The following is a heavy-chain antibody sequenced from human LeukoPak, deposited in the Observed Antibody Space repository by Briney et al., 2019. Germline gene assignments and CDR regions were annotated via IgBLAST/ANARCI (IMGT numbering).Heavy chain of an antibody. Sequence: GGSLRLSCAASGFTFSIYAMHWVRQAPGKGLEWVAVISYDGSNKYYADSVKGRFTISRDNSKNTLYLQMNSLRAEDTAVYYCARAGGSSWYYYYYYMDVWGKGTTVTVSS. J-gene: IGHJ6*03. CDR1: GFTFSIYA. D-gene: IGHD6-13*01. V-gene: IGHV3-30-3*01. CDR2: ISYDGSNK. CDR3: ARAGGSSWYYYYYYMDV.